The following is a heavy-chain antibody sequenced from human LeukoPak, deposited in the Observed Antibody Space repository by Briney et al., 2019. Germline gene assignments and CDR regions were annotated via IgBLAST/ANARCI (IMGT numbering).Heavy chain of an antibody. V-gene: IGHV3-48*03. D-gene: IGHD3-10*02. J-gene: IGHJ6*04. CDR1: GFTFSIYE. CDR2: ISSSGSTI. CDR3: AELGITMIGGV. Sequence: GGSLRLSCEASGFTFSIYEMNWVRQIPGKGLEWVSYISSSGSTIYYADSVKGRFTISRDNAKNSLYLQMNSLRAEDTAVYYCAELGITMIGGVWGKGTTVTISS.